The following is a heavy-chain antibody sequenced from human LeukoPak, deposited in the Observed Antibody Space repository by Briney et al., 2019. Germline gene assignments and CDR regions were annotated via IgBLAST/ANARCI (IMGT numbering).Heavy chain of an antibody. J-gene: IGHJ4*02. D-gene: IGHD3-3*01. Sequence: GGSLRLSCAASGFTFSSYAMSWVRQAPGKGLEWVSAISGSGGSTYYADSEKGRITISRDNTKNTLYLQMNSLRAEDTAVYYCAKSHPYDFWSGYYEGVFDYWGQGTLVTVSS. CDR3: AKSHPYDFWSGYYEGVFDY. CDR2: ISGSGGST. CDR1: GFTFSSYA. V-gene: IGHV3-23*01.